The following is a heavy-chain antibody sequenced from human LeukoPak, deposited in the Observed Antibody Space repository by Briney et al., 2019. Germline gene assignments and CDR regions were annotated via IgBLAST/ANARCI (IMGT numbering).Heavy chain of an antibody. D-gene: IGHD6-6*01. Sequence: GGSLRLSCAVSGFTFSSYAMSWVRQAPGKGLEWVSGVSGSGSSTYYADSVKGRFTISRDNSKNTLYLQMNSLRAEDTAVYYCAKEGSPYFYYGMDVWGQGTTVTVSS. V-gene: IGHV3-23*01. CDR3: AKEGSPYFYYGMDV. CDR2: VSGSGSST. CDR1: GFTFSSYA. J-gene: IGHJ6*02.